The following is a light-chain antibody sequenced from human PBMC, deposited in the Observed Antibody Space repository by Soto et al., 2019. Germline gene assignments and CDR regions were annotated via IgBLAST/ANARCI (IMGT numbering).Light chain of an antibody. Sequence: EIMMTQSPATLSVSPGERATLSCRASQSVSNNLAWYQHKPGQAPRLLIYYASTRATGIPARFSGSGSGTEFTLTIGSLQSEDFALYYCQQYNDWPPITFGQGTRLEIK. CDR1: QSVSNN. V-gene: IGKV3-15*01. CDR3: QQYNDWPPIT. CDR2: YAS. J-gene: IGKJ5*01.